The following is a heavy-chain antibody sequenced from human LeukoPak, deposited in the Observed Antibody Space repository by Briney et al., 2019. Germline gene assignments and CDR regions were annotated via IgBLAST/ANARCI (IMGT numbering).Heavy chain of an antibody. CDR2: ISSSSSYI. V-gene: IGHV3-21*01. CDR1: GFTFSSYG. J-gene: IGHJ5*02. Sequence: GGSLRLSCAASGFTFSSYGMRWVRQAPGKGLEWVSSISSSSSYIYYADSVKGRFTISRDNAKNSLYLQMNSLRAEDTAVYYCARDPGLGIAAAGHGNWFDPWGQGTLVTVSS. CDR3: ARDPGLGIAAAGHGNWFDP. D-gene: IGHD6-13*01.